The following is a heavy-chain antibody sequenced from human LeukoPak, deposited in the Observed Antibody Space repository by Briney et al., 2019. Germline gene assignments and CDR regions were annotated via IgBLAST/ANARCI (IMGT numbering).Heavy chain of an antibody. D-gene: IGHD2-2*01. Sequence: ESGGSLRLSCAASGFTFSSYNMNWLRQAPGKGLEWVSSISHGSGSIYYADSVKGRFAISRDNAKNSLYLQMNSLRAEDTAVYYCARDLQIVVGAAARGRGPFDPWGQGTLVTVSS. CDR2: ISHGSGSI. J-gene: IGHJ5*02. CDR1: GFTFSSYN. V-gene: IGHV3-21*01. CDR3: ARDLQIVVGAAARGRGPFDP.